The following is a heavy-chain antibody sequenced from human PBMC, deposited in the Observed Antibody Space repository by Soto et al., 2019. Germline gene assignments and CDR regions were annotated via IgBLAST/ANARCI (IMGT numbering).Heavy chain of an antibody. D-gene: IGHD6-13*01. CDR3: AHSPPTGRIAAAGQDAFDI. Sequence: QITLKESGPTLVKPTQTLTLTCTFSGFSLSTSGVGVGWIRQPPGKALEWLALIYWDDDKRYSPSLKSRLTINRDTSNNQLVLRTTNQDPVDTATYDWAHSPPTGRIAAAGQDAFDIWGQGTMVTVSS. CDR1: GFSLSTSGVG. J-gene: IGHJ3*02. CDR2: IYWDDDK. V-gene: IGHV2-5*02.